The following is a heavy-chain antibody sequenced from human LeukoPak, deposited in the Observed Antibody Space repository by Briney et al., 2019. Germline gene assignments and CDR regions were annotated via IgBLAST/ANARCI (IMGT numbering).Heavy chain of an antibody. D-gene: IGHD3-10*01. V-gene: IGHV4-34*01. CDR2: ISHSGST. CDR3: ASYYNTRWYYFDY. CDR1: GGSFSGYY. J-gene: IGHJ4*02. Sequence: SETLSLTCAVYGGSFSGYYWSWIRQPPGKGLEWIGEISHSGSTNYNPSLKSRVTISVDTSKNQFSLKLSSVTAADTAVYYCASYYNTRWYYFDYWGQGTLVTVSS.